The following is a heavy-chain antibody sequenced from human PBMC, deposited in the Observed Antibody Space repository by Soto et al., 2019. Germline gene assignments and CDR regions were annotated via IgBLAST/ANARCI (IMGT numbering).Heavy chain of an antibody. Sequence: GGSLRLSCAASGFTFNIYAMNWVRQAPGKGLEWVSGISGSRGNTHYADSVRGRFTISRDNSKNTLYLQMNSLRAEDAAMYYCAKDFRSTVLPPFDHWGQGTPVTVSS. D-gene: IGHD4-17*01. CDR2: ISGSRGNT. CDR1: GFTFNIYA. J-gene: IGHJ4*02. V-gene: IGHV3-23*01. CDR3: AKDFRSTVLPPFDH.